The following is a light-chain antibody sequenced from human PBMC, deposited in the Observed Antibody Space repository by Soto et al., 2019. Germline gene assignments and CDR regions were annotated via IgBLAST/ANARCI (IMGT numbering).Light chain of an antibody. J-gene: IGKJ2*01. Sequence: EIVMTQSPATLSVSPGERATLSCRASQSVSSNLAWFQQKPGQAPRLLIYGASTRDTGIPARFSGSGSGTEFTLSISSLQSEDFAVYYCQQSNSWPPVTFGQGTKLEIK. CDR3: QQSNSWPPVT. CDR2: GAS. CDR1: QSVSSN. V-gene: IGKV3-15*01.